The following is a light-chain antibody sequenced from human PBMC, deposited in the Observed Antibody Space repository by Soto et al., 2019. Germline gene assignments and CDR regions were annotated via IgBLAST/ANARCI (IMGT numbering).Light chain of an antibody. V-gene: IGLV2-14*01. Sequence: QSVLTQSASVSESPGQSITISCTGTSSDVGGYNYVSWYQQHPGEVPRLVIYEVSNRPSGVSSRFSGSKSGNTASLTISGLQAEDEADYYCSSYTSSSTYVFGTGTKVTVL. CDR1: SSDVGGYNY. J-gene: IGLJ1*01. CDR2: EVS. CDR3: SSYTSSSTYV.